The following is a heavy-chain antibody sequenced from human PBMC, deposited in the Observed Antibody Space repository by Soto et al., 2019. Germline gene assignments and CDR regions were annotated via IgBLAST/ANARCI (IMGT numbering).Heavy chain of an antibody. CDR3: ATETSTWGC. V-gene: IGHV3-7*05. Sequence: EVQLVESGGGLVQPGGSLRLSCVASGFALSNYWINWVRQAPGKGLEWVANIKQDGSEKNYVDSVKGRFTISRDNARNSLYLQMNSLRAEDTAAFYCATETSTWGCGVQGTLVAVSS. D-gene: IGHD7-27*01. CDR2: IKQDGSEK. J-gene: IGHJ4*02. CDR1: GFALSNYW.